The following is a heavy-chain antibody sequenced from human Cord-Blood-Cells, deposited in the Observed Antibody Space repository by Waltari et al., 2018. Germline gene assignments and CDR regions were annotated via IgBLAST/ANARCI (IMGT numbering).Heavy chain of an antibody. D-gene: IGHD2-15*01. Sequence: QVQLVQSGAEVKKPGASVKVSCKASGYTFTSYDINWVRQATGQGLEWMGWMNPNSGNTGYAQKFQGRVTMTRNTSISTAYMELSSLRSEDTAVYYCASDHCSGGSCYWYFDLWGRGTLVTVSS. CDR1: GYTFTSYD. CDR3: ASDHCSGGSCYWYFDL. J-gene: IGHJ2*01. V-gene: IGHV1-8*01. CDR2: MNPNSGNT.